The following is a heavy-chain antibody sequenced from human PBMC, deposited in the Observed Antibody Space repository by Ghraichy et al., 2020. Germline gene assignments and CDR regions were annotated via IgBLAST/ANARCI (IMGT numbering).Heavy chain of an antibody. CDR2: ISYDGSNK. V-gene: IGHV3-30*18. Sequence: GGSLRLSCAASGFTFSSYGMHWVRQAPGKGLEWVAVISYDGSNKYYADSVKGRFTISRDNSKNTLYLQMNSLRAEDTAVYYCAKRFGELSFMFMDYWGQGTLVTVSS. D-gene: IGHD3-10*01. J-gene: IGHJ4*02. CDR3: AKRFGELSFMFMDY. CDR1: GFTFSSYG.